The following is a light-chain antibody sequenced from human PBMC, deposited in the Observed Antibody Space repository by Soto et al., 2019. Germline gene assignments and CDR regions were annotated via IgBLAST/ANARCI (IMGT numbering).Light chain of an antibody. CDR3: QQYDNLP. Sequence: DIQMTQSPSSLSASVGDRVTITCQASQDISNYLNWYQQKPGKAPKLLIYDASNLEAGVPWRFSGSGSGTDFTFTISSLQPKDIATYFCQQYDNLPFGGGTKVDNK. CDR1: QDISNY. CDR2: DAS. V-gene: IGKV1-33*01. J-gene: IGKJ4*01.